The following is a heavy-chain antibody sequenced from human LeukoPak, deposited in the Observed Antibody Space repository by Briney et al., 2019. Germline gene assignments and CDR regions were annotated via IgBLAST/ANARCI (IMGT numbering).Heavy chain of an antibody. CDR1: GFTFSSYG. CDR3: AKDYSRTYYYGSGSLN. Sequence: GGSLRLSCAASGFTFSSYGMHWVRQAPGKGLEWVAFIRYDGSNKYYADSVKGRFTISRDNSKNTLYLQVNSLRAEDTAVYYCAKDYSRTYYYGSGSLNWGQGTLVTVSS. CDR2: IRYDGSNK. J-gene: IGHJ4*02. V-gene: IGHV3-30*02. D-gene: IGHD3-10*01.